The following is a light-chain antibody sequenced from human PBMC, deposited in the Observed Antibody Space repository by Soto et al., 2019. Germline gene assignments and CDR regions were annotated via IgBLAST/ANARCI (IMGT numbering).Light chain of an antibody. CDR1: SSDVGGYNY. CDR2: DVS. Sequence: QSVLTQPASVSGSPGQSITISCTGTSSDVGGYNYVSWYQQHPGKALKLMIYDVSNRPSGVSNRFSGSKSGNSASLTISGLQAEDEADYYCSSYTSSSTLLDVFGTGTKVTVL. V-gene: IGLV2-14*01. CDR3: SSYTSSSTLLDV. J-gene: IGLJ1*01.